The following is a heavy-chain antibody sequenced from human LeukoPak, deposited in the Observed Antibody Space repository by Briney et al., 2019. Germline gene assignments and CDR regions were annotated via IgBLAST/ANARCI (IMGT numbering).Heavy chain of an antibody. J-gene: IGHJ4*02. V-gene: IGHV3-33*01. Sequence: GGYLRLSCAASGSTFNSYGMHWVRQAPGKGLEWMAVIWYDGSNRYYADSVKGRFTISRDNSKNTLYLQMNSLRAEDTAVYYCARGRYSGTTYYFDYWGQGTLVTVSS. CDR2: IWYDGSNR. CDR1: GSTFNSYG. CDR3: ARGRYSGTTYYFDY. D-gene: IGHD5-12*01.